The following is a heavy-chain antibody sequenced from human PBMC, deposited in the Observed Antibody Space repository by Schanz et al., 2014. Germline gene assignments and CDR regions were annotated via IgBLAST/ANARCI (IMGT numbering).Heavy chain of an antibody. CDR1: GDSMSGGGYY. CDR3: ARLVGPSFYYGMDV. J-gene: IGHJ6*02. D-gene: IGHD2-15*01. CDR2: IYNSGNT. V-gene: IGHV4-31*03. Sequence: QVQLQESGPGLVKPSQTLSLTCIVSGDSMSGGGYYWNWIRQHPGKGLEWIGYIYNSGNTYYNPALKSRVTMSIDTSENQFSLNLRSVTGADTAVYYCARLVGPSFYYGMDVWGQGTTVTVSS.